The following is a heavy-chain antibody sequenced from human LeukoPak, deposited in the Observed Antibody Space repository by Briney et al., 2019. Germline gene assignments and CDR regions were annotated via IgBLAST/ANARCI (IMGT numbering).Heavy chain of an antibody. V-gene: IGHV3-33*01. Sequence: PGGSLRLSCAASGFTFSSYGMHWVRQAPGKGLEWVAVIWYDGSNKYYADSVKGRFTISSDNSKNTLYLQMNSLRAEDTAVYYCARGGDLEVSGAYYYYYGMDVWGQGTTVTVSS. J-gene: IGHJ6*02. CDR2: IWYDGSNK. CDR1: GFTFSSYG. CDR3: ARGGDLEVSGAYYYYYGMDV. D-gene: IGHD3-10*01.